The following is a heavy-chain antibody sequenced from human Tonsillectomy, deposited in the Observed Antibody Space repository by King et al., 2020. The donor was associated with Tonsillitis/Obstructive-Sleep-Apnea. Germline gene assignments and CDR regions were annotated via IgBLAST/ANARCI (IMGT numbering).Heavy chain of an antibody. D-gene: IGHD5-18*01. J-gene: IGHJ6*02. Sequence: QLVQSGGGVVQPGRSLRLSCAASGFTFSSYGMHWVRQAPGKGLEWVALISYDGSNKYYADSVKGRFTIFRDNSKNTLYLQMNSLRSEDTAVYYCAREGARGYSYGPGDGMDVWGQGTTVTVSS. V-gene: IGHV3-30*04. CDR2: ISYDGSNK. CDR1: GFTFSSYG. CDR3: AREGARGYSYGPGDGMDV.